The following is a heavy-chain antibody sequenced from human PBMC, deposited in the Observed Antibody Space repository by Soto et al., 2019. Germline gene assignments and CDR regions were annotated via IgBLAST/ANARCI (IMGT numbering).Heavy chain of an antibody. CDR3: ARGQYGSFNS. CDR2: IYFSGST. V-gene: IGHV4-31*03. Sequence: SETLSLTCTVSGDSISSDVYSWSWIRQCPGEGLEWIGSIYFSGSTYYSPSLKSRLALSVDTSKSQFSLRLSSVTAADTAVYYCARGQYGSFNSWGLGTLVTVPS. D-gene: IGHD2-2*01. J-gene: IGHJ4*02. CDR1: GDSISSDVYS.